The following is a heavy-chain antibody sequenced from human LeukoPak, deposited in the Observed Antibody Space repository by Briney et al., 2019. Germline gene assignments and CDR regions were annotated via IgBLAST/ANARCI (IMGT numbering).Heavy chain of an antibody. CDR2: IDTRNGNP. V-gene: IGHV7-4-1*02. D-gene: IGHD1-1*01. CDR1: GHRFTTYF. J-gene: IGHJ4*02. CDR3: ARGTPTPGVDH. Sequence: GASVKVSCKTSGHRFTTYFMNWLRQAPGQGLEWMGNIDTRNGNPKYAQGFTGHFVFSLDTSVSTTYLQINNLKPEDTAVYYCARGTPTPGVDHWGQGTLVTVPS.